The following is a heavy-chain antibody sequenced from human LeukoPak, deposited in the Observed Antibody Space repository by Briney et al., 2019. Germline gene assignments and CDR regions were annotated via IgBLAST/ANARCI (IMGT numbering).Heavy chain of an antibody. D-gene: IGHD2-8*01. V-gene: IGHV4-39*01. CDR1: GGSISSSNYY. CDR3: ARIPDIALRARMDV. Sequence: SETLSLTCTVSGGSISSSNYYWGWIRQPPGKGLEWIGSIYYSGSTYYNPSLKSRVTISVDTSKNQFSLKLSSVTAADTAVYYCARIPDIALRARMDVWGKGTTVTVSS. CDR2: IYYSGST. J-gene: IGHJ6*04.